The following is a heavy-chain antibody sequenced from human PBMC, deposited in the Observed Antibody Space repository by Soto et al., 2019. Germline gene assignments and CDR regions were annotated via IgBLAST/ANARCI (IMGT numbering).Heavy chain of an antibody. CDR1: GFTLSSHG. CDR2: IWYDGSNQ. CDR3: AREYIQWPDP. D-gene: IGHD6-19*01. V-gene: IGHV3-33*01. Sequence: GGSLRLSCSVSGFTLSSHGMHWVRQAPGKGLEWLAVIWYDGSNQYYADSVKGRFTISRDIAKNTLYLQMNSLRAEDTAVYYCAREYIQWPDPWGQGTLVTVSS. J-gene: IGHJ5*02.